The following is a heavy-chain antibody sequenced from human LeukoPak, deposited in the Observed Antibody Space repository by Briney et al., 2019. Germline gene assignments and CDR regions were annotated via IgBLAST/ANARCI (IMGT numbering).Heavy chain of an antibody. J-gene: IGHJ5*02. V-gene: IGHV1-8*01. CDR3: ASLRVAAAGRWLFWFDP. CDR2: MNPNSGNT. Sequence: ASVKVSCKASGYTFTSYDINWVRQATGQGLEWMGWMNPNSGNTGYAQKFQGRVTMTRNTSISTAYMELSSLRSEDTAVYYCASLRVAAAGRWLFWFDPWGQGTLVTVSS. CDR1: GYTFTSYD. D-gene: IGHD6-13*01.